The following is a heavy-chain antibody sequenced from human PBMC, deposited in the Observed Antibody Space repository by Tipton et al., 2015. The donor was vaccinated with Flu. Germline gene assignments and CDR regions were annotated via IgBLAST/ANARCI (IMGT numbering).Heavy chain of an antibody. CDR1: GGSINNYY. V-gene: IGHV4-4*07. D-gene: IGHD5-18*01. J-gene: IGHJ6*02. CDR3: ARDVIGYSYGSKLGMDV. CDR2: VYATGST. Sequence: GLVKPSETLSLTCTVSGGSINNYYWSWIRQPAGKGLERIGRVYATGSTYYNPSLESRVTMSVDTSKNLLSLKMSSVTAADSAVYYCARDVIGYSYGSKLGMDVWGQGTTVTVSS.